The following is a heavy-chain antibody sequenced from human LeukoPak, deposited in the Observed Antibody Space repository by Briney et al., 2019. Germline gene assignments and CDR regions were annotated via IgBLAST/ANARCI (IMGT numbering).Heavy chain of an antibody. CDR3: ANQRENYDFWSGYLDYYYMDV. CDR2: IYYSGST. D-gene: IGHD3-3*01. CDR1: GGSISSSSYY. J-gene: IGHJ6*03. V-gene: IGHV4-39*01. Sequence: SETLSLTCTVSGGSISSSSYYWGWIRQPPGKGLEWIGSIYYSGSTYYNPSLKSRVTISVDTSKNQFSLKLSSMTAADTAVYYCANQRENYDFWSGYLDYYYMDVWGKGTTVTVSS.